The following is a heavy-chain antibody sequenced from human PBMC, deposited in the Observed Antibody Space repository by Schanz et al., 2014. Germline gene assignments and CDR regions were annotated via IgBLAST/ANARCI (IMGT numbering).Heavy chain of an antibody. V-gene: IGHV3-11*04. Sequence: VQLVESGGGVVQPGRSLRLSCAASGFNFKAYAMSWVRQAPGKGPEWVSYISSGGSDTYYADSVQGRFTISRDNARNSLYLQMNSLRAEDTAVYYCARDGDFDYCGQGTLVTVSS. CDR1: GFNFKAYA. CDR2: ISSGGSDT. CDR3: ARDGDFDY. J-gene: IGHJ4*02.